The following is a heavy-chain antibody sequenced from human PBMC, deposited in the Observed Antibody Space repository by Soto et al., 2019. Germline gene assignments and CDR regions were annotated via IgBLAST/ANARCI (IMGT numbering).Heavy chain of an antibody. V-gene: IGHV4-39*02. CDR3: ARDGIVVVVAATGLYMDV. J-gene: IGHJ6*03. CDR2: IYYSGST. CDR1: GGSISSSSYY. Sequence: SETLSLTCTVSGGSISSSSYYWGWIRQPPGKGLEWIGSIYYSGSTYYNPSLKSRVTISVDTSKNQFSLKLSSVTAADTAVYYCARDGIVVVVAATGLYMDVWGKGTTVTVSS. D-gene: IGHD2-15*01.